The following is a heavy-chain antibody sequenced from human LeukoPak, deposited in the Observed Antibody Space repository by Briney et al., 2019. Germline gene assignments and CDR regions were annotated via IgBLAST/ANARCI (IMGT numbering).Heavy chain of an antibody. Sequence: GCLRLSCAASGFTLNNYLVHWVRQAPRKGLGWVSRINSDESSTHYADSVKGRFTIARDNSRNTVYLEMNFLRAEDTAVYYCVREGRGVVPPGFYWGQGTLVTVSS. CDR2: INSDESST. V-gene: IGHV3-74*01. CDR3: VREGRGVVPPGFY. CDR1: GFTLNNYL. J-gene: IGHJ4*02. D-gene: IGHD2-8*02.